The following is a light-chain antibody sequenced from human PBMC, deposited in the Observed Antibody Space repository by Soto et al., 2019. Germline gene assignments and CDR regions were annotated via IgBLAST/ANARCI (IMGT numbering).Light chain of an antibody. V-gene: IGKV3-20*01. Sequence: EIVLTQSPDTLSLSPGERATLSCRASQSVSSTYLTWYQQKPGQAPRLLIYGASSRATGIPDRFSGSGSGTDVSLTISRLEPEDFGVYYCQHDGSSPLYTFGQGTKLEIK. CDR1: QSVSSTY. CDR3: QHDGSSPLYT. J-gene: IGKJ2*01. CDR2: GAS.